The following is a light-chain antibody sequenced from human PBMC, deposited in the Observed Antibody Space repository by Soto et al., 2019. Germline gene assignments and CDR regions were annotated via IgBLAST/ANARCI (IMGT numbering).Light chain of an antibody. V-gene: IGKV1-5*03. J-gene: IGKJ1*01. CDR2: TAS. CDR1: QSISSW. CDR3: QEYNSYQWT. Sequence: DIQMTQSPSTLSASVGDRVTITCRASQSISSWLAWYQQKPGKVPKLLIYTASTLESGVPSRFSGSGSGTEFTLTISSLQPDDFATYYCQEYNSYQWTFGQGTKVEIK.